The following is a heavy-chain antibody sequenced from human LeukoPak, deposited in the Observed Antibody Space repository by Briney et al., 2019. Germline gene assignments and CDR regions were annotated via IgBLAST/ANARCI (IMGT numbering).Heavy chain of an antibody. J-gene: IGHJ5*02. CDR1: GGSIRSSYYY. CDR2: IYDSGST. D-gene: IGHD3-3*01. CDR3: ARHSGLRSPFDP. V-gene: IGHV4-39*01. Sequence: SETLSLTCTVSGGSIRSSYYYWGWTRQPPGKGLEWIGSIYDSGSTYYNPSLKSRVTISVDTSKNQFSLKMSSVTAADTAVYYCARHSGLRSPFDPWGQGTLVTVSS.